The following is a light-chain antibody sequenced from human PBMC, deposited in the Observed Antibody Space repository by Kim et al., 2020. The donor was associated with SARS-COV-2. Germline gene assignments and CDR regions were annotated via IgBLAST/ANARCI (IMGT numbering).Light chain of an antibody. V-gene: IGLV1-40*01. CDR2: GNS. Sequence: QRVTISCTGSRSNIGAGYDVHWYQQLPGTAPKLLIYGNSNRPSGVPDRFSGSKSGTSASLAITGLQAEDEADYYCQSSDNNVRGWVFGGGTKLTVL. CDR3: QSSDNNVRGWV. CDR1: RSNIGAGYD. J-gene: IGLJ3*02.